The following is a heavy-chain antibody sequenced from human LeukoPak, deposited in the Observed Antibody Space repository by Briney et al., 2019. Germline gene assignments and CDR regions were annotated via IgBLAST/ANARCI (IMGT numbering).Heavy chain of an antibody. J-gene: IGHJ4*02. CDR3: VRDRHWTNDWVFDY. V-gene: IGHV4-34*01. CDR1: GGSFSGYY. CDR2: INHSGST. D-gene: IGHD1/OR15-1a*01. Sequence: PSETLSLTCAVYGGSFSGYYWSWIRQPPGKGLEWIGEINHSGSTNYNPSLKSRVTISVDTSKNQFSLKLSSVAAADTAVYYCVRDRHWTNDWVFDYWGQGTLVTVSS.